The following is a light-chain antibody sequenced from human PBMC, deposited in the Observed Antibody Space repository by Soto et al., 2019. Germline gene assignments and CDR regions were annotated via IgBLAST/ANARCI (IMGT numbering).Light chain of an antibody. CDR2: AAS. V-gene: IGKV1-17*01. CDR3: LQHYIYPPT. J-gene: IGKJ1*01. Sequence: DIQMTQSPSSLSASVGDRVTITCRASQVIGPVLAWFQQKLGKAPQRLIYAASILQGGVLSRFSGSGFGTYFTLTIISLQTKDFASYYCLQHYIYPPTFGQRTKVQLK. CDR1: QVIGPV.